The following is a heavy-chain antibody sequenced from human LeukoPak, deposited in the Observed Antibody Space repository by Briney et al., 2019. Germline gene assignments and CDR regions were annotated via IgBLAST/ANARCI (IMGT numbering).Heavy chain of an antibody. CDR3: AREEYSSSWPSERTDYYFDY. CDR2: IYSGGST. CDR1: GFTVSSNY. Sequence: PGGSLRLSCAASGFTVSSNYMSWVRQAPGKGLEWVSVIYSGGSTYYADSVKGRFTISRDNSKNTLYLQMNSLRAEDTAVYYCAREEYSSSWPSERTDYYFDYWGQGTLVAVSS. V-gene: IGHV3-66*01. D-gene: IGHD6-13*01. J-gene: IGHJ4*02.